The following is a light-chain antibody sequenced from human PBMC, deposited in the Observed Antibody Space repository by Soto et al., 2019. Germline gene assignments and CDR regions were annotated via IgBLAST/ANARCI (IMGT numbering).Light chain of an antibody. CDR3: QQLKSFPLT. CDR2: AAS. V-gene: IGKV1-9*01. CDR1: QGISSS. Sequence: DIQLTQSPSFLSASVGDRVTITCRASQGISSSLAWYQHKPGKAPKLLIYAASTLQRGDPSRLQSGVPSRFSGSGSGTEFTLTISSLQPEDFATYYCQQLKSFPLTFGQGTRLEIK. J-gene: IGKJ5*01.